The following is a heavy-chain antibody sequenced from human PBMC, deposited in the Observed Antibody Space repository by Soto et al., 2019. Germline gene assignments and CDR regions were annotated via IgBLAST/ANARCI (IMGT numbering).Heavy chain of an antibody. CDR2: IGSEGGGI. D-gene: IGHD2-2*02. V-gene: IGHV3-23*01. CDR3: ARYRTPDVSRLFDP. CDR1: GFTFRNYA. Sequence: GGSLRLSCAGSGFTFRNYATNWVRQAPGKGLEWVSAIGSEGGGIQYADSVKGRFTISRDNSRNTLYLQMDSLRVEDTAMYFCARYRTPDVSRLFDPWGRGTLVTVSS. J-gene: IGHJ5*02.